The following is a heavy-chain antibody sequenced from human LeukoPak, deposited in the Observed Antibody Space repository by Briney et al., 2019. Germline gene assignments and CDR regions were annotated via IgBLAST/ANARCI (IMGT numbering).Heavy chain of an antibody. J-gene: IGHJ4*02. D-gene: IGHD4-17*01. V-gene: IGHV3-21*01. Sequence: GGSLRLSCAASGFTFSNYNMNWVRQAPGKGLEWVSSISSSSTYIYYADSVMGRFTISRDNAKNSLYLQMNSLRAEDTAVYYCASYGDSRGYWGQGTLVTVSS. CDR1: GFTFSNYN. CDR3: ASYGDSRGY. CDR2: ISSSSTYI.